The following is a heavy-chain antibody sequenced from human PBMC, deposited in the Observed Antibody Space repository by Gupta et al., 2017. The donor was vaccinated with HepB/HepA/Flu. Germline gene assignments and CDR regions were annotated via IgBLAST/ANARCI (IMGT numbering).Heavy chain of an antibody. D-gene: IGHD4/OR15-4a*01. J-gene: IGHJ4*02. V-gene: IGHV3-33*01. Sequence: QVQLVESGGGVVQPGRSLRLSCAGSGFPFSSYGMQWVRQAPGKGLEWLAYIWPEGNKELYADSVKGRFIISRDNSKNTVFLQMNNLRGEDAAIYYCARDGPNYNFDYWGQGTLVTVSS. CDR1: GFPFSSYG. CDR2: IWPEGNKE. CDR3: ARDGPNYNFDY.